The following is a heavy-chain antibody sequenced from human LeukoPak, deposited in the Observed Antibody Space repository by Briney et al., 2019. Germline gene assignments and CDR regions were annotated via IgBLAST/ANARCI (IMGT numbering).Heavy chain of an antibody. D-gene: IGHD5-24*01. Sequence: GGSLRLSCAASGFTFSSYAMSWVRQAPGKGLEWVSAISGSGRSTYYADSVKGRFTISRDNSKNTLSLQMNSLRVEDTAMYFCAKDIQLSTWGLGTMVTVSS. CDR2: ISGSGRST. CDR1: GFTFSSYA. J-gene: IGHJ3*01. V-gene: IGHV3-23*01. CDR3: AKDIQLST.